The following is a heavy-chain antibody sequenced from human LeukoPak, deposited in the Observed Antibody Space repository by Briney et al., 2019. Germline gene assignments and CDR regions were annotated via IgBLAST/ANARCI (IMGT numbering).Heavy chain of an antibody. CDR3: ARDAVVPAAMRDYYYYMDV. CDR2: INPSGGST. Sequence: ASVKVSCKASGYTFTSYYTHWVRQAPGQGLEWMGIINPSGGSTSYAQKFQGRVTMTRDTSTSTVYMELSSLRSEDTAVYYCARDAVVPAAMRDYYYYMDVWGKGTTVTISS. D-gene: IGHD2-2*01. V-gene: IGHV1-46*01. CDR1: GYTFTSYY. J-gene: IGHJ6*03.